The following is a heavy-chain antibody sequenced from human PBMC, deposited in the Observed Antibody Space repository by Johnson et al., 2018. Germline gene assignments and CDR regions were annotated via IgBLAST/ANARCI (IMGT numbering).Heavy chain of an antibody. CDR3: AREGGGYPVDV. J-gene: IGHJ6*04. CDR2: IHTDGST. D-gene: IGHD1-1*01. Sequence: VQLQESGGGLVQPGGSLRLSCAASGFTFSSYWMHWVRQAPGKGLLWVSRIHTDGSTIYADSVKGRITLSSDNAKNTVCLQLSSLRGEETAVYYCAREGGGYPVDVWGKGTTVTVSS. V-gene: IGHV3-74*01. CDR1: GFTFSSYW.